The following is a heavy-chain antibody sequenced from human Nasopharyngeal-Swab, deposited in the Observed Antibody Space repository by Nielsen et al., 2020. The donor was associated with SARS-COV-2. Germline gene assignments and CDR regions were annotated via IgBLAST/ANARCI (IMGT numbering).Heavy chain of an antibody. J-gene: IGHJ4*02. CDR1: GGSISSGGYY. V-gene: IGHV4-31*03. D-gene: IGHD7-27*01. Sequence: SETLSLTCTVSGGSISSGGYYWSWIRQHPGKGLEWIGYIYYSGSTYYNPSLKSRVTIPVDTSKNQFSLKLSSVTAADTAVYYCARDSLTGDFFDYWGQGTLVTVSS. CDR2: IYYSGST. CDR3: ARDSLTGDFFDY.